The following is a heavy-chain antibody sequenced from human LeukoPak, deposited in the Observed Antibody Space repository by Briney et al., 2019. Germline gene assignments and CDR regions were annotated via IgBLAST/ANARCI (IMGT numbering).Heavy chain of an antibody. CDR3: AKDSGIAAAGSSPFDY. CDR2: IIPIFGIA. D-gene: IGHD6-13*01. V-gene: IGHV1-69*04. J-gene: IGHJ4*02. CDR1: GGTFSSYA. Sequence: SVRVSCKASGGTFSSYAISWVRQAPGQGLEWMGRIIPIFGIANYAQKFQGRVTITADKSTSTAYMELSSLRSEDTAVYYCAKDSGIAAAGSSPFDYWGQGTLVTVSS.